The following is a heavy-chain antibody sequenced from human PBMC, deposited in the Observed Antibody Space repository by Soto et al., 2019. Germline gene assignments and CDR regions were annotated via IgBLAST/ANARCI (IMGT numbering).Heavy chain of an antibody. CDR2: IYHSGTT. V-gene: IGHV4-4*02. CDR1: GGSISSSNW. CDR3: ASVRGGYYYAMDV. D-gene: IGHD3-10*02. J-gene: IGHJ6*02. Sequence: QVQLQESGPGLVKPSGTLSLTCAVSGGSISSSNWWSWVRQPPGKGLEWIGEIYHSGTTNYNPSLKSRVNISVDKSKNQFSLKLSSVTAADTAVYYCASVRGGYYYAMDVWGQGTTVTVSS.